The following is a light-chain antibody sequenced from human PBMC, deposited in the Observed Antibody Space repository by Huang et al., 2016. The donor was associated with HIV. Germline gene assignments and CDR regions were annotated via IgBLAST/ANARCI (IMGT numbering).Light chain of an antibody. CDR3: QQSFTVPYT. CDR1: QSIRTY. V-gene: IGKV1-39*01. CDR2: SAS. J-gene: IGKJ2*01. Sequence: DIQMTQSPSSLSASVGDRISFTCRAIQSIRTYLNWYQRKPGRAPNLLIHSASNLQSGVPARFRASGSGTHFTLNITGLRPEDFAMYYCQQSFTVPYTFGQGTQLDLK.